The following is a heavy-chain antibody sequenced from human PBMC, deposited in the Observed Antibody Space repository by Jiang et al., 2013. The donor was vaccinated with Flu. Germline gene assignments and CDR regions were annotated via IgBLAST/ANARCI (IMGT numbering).Heavy chain of an antibody. J-gene: IGHJ4*02. CDR1: GYSFTSYW. V-gene: IGHV5-51*01. CDR3: ARRSTTLMTSGPLDY. CDR2: IYPSDSST. Sequence: VKKPGDSLKISCKGSGYSFTSYWIAWVRQMPGKGLEWMAIIYPSDSSTKYSPSFQGQVTISADKSINTAYLQWSSLEASDTAIYYCARRSTTLMTSGPLDYWGQGTLVTVSS. D-gene: IGHD4-11*01.